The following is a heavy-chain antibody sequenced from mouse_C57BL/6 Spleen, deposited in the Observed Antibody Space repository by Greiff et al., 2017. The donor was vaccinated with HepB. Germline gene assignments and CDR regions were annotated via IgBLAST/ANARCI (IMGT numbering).Heavy chain of an antibody. V-gene: IGHV1-15*01. CDR1: GYTFTDYE. CDR2: IDPETGGT. J-gene: IGHJ3*01. Sequence: QVQLQQSGAELVRPGASVTLSCKASGYTFTDYEMHWVKQTPVHGLEWIGAIDPETGGTAYNQKFKGKAILTADKSSSTAYKELRSLTSEDSAVYYCTREAQATAWFAYWGQGTLVTVSA. D-gene: IGHD3-2*02. CDR3: TREAQATAWFAY.